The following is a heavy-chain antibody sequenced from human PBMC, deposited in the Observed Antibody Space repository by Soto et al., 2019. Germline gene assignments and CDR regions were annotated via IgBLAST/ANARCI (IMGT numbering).Heavy chain of an antibody. CDR3: VKNSGWFNT. CDR2: IDGSGGIT. V-gene: IGHV3-23*01. D-gene: IGHD3-10*01. J-gene: IGHJ5*02. CDR1: GFTFGTTD. Sequence: QLLQSGGGLVQPGGSLTLSCVASGFTFGTTDMSWVRQAPGEGLEWVSTIDGSGGITYYADSVKGRFTISRDNSRNTVYLQMNSLRGDDTALYYYVKNSGWFNTWGQGALVTVSS.